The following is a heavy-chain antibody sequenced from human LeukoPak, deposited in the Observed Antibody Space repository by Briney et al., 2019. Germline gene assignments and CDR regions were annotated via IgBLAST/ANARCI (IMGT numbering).Heavy chain of an antibody. V-gene: IGHV3-23*01. Sequence: GGSLRLSCAASGFTFSNYAMNWVRQAPGKGLEWVSSISDSGGSTYYADSVKGRFTNSRDNSKNTLYLQMNSLRAEDTAVYYCAKAIAARLYYFDYWGQGTLVTVSS. D-gene: IGHD6-6*01. CDR1: GFTFSNYA. CDR2: ISDSGGST. J-gene: IGHJ4*02. CDR3: AKAIAARLYYFDY.